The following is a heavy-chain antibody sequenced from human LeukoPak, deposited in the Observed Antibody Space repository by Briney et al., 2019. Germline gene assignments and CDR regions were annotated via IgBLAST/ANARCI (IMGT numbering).Heavy chain of an antibody. CDR3: AKSPYSSSWYAPDFDY. Sequence: PGGSLRLSCAASGFTFSSYGMHWVRQAPGKGLEWVAVISYDGSNKYYADSAKGRFTISRDNSKNTLYLQMNSLRAEDTAVYYCAKSPYSSSWYAPDFDYWGQGTLVTVSS. D-gene: IGHD6-13*01. CDR1: GFTFSSYG. CDR2: ISYDGSNK. J-gene: IGHJ4*02. V-gene: IGHV3-30*18.